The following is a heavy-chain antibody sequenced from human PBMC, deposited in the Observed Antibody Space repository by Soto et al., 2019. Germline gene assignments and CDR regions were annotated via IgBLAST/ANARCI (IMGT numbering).Heavy chain of an antibody. CDR2: IYYIGTT. V-gene: IGHV4-61*08. Sequence: SETLSLTCIVSGGSVNSGDHYWSWFRQPPGKRLEWIGYIYYIGTTNYNPSLRSRVAISIDTSKNQFPLKLNSMTAADTAEYYCARIKVAAGTRLVWVDPWGPGTLVTVSS. D-gene: IGHD2-15*01. CDR1: GGSVNSGDHY. CDR3: ARIKVAAGTRLVWVDP. J-gene: IGHJ5*02.